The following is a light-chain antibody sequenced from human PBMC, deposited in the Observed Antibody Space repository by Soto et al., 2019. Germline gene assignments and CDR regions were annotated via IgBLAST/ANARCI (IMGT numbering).Light chain of an antibody. CDR1: QGISTY. Sequence: QLTQSPSFLSASIGDRVTITCRASQGISTYLAWYQQKPGQAPKSLIYGASTLQSGVPSRFSGGGYGTEFTLTISSLQPEDFATYYCQELNSYPRTFGQGTKVEVK. CDR2: GAS. V-gene: IGKV1-9*01. CDR3: QELNSYPRT. J-gene: IGKJ1*01.